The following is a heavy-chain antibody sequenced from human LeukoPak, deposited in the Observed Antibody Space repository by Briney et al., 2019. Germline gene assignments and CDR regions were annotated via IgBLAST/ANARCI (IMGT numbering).Heavy chain of an antibody. CDR3: AIDHRFSGWLPSADDAFDI. D-gene: IGHD6-19*01. V-gene: IGHV3-30*03. CDR1: GFTFSSYG. CDR2: ISYDGSNK. J-gene: IGHJ3*02. Sequence: HARGSLRLSCAASGFTFSSYGMHWVRQAPGKGLEWVAVISYDGSNKYYADSVKGRFIISRDNSKNTLYLQMNSLRAEDTAVYYCAIDHRFSGWLPSADDAFDIWGQGTMVTVSS.